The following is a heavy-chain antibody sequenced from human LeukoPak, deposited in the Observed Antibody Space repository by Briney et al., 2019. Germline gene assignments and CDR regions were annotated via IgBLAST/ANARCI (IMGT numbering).Heavy chain of an antibody. D-gene: IGHD6-13*01. CDR1: GGSFSGYY. Sequence: PSETLSLTCAVYGGSFSGYYWSWIRQPPGKGLEWLGEINHSGSTNYNPSLKSRVTISVDTSKNQFSLKLSSVTAADTAVYYCARGRTLVLSYFQHWGQGTLVTVSS. CDR2: INHSGST. CDR3: ARGRTLVLSYFQH. J-gene: IGHJ1*01. V-gene: IGHV4-34*01.